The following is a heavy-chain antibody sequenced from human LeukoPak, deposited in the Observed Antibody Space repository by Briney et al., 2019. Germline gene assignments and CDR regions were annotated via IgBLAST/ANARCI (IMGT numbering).Heavy chain of an antibody. D-gene: IGHD5-18*01. CDR3: ARSRSGYSYDHATFDI. CDR2: IDYRGST. J-gene: IGHJ3*02. CDR1: GGSISSYY. V-gene: IGHV4-59*01. Sequence: SETLSLTCTVSGGSISSYYWSWIRQPPGTGLEWIAYIDYRGSTTYNPSLKSRVTISVDTSRNQFSLKLSSVTAADTAVYYCARSRSGYSYDHATFDIWGQGTMVTVSS.